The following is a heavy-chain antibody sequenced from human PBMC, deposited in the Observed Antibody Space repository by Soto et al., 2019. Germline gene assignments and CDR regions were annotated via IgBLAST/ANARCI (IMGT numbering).Heavy chain of an antibody. V-gene: IGHV4-39*02. CDR2: IYYSGST. CDR3: ARDIVVVTANYYYYGMDV. J-gene: IGHJ6*02. D-gene: IGHD2-21*02. Sequence: ASETLSLTCTVSGGSISSSSYYWGWIRQPPGKGLEWIGSIYYSGSTYYNPSLKSRVTISVDTSKNQFSLKLSSVTAADTAVYYCARDIVVVTANYYYYGMDVWGQGXTVTVYS. CDR1: GGSISSSSYY.